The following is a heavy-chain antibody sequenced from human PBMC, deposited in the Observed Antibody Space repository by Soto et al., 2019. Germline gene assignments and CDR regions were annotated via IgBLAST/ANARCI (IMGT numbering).Heavy chain of an antibody. Sequence: SETLSLTCTVSGVSITSGTYYWGWIRQPPGKGLEWIGTIYYTGSTYYDPSLKSRVTISVDTSKNQFSLKLTSVTAADTAVYYCALSSGNLLWFGEPFSGSGFDTWGQGTLATVSS. J-gene: IGHJ5*02. V-gene: IGHV4-39*01. CDR1: GVSITSGTYY. CDR2: IYYTGST. D-gene: IGHD3-10*01. CDR3: ALSSGNLLWFGEPFSGSGFDT.